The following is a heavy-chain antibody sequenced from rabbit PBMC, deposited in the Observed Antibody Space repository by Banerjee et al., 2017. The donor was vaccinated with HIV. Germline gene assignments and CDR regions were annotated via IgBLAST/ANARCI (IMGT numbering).Heavy chain of an antibody. CDR1: GFDFSNYA. J-gene: IGHJ4*01. D-gene: IGHD8-1*01. Sequence: EESGGDLVKPGASLTLTCTASGFDFSNYAINWVRQAPGKGLEWIAYIYPDYGSTDYASWVNGRFTISLDNAQNTVFLQMTSLTAADTATYFCARAGSSDYLEYFNLWGQGTLVTVS. CDR3: ARAGSSDYLEYFNL. V-gene: IGHV1S47*01. CDR2: IYPDYGST.